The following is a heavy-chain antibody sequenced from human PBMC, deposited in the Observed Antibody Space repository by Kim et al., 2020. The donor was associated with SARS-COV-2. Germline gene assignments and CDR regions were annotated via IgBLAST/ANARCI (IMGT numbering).Heavy chain of an antibody. V-gene: IGHV3-21*01. J-gene: IGHJ5*02. D-gene: IGHD3-10*01. CDR2: ISSSSSYI. CDR3: TRGASPWDYGPLNWFDP. CDR1: GFTFSSYS. Sequence: GGSLRLSCAASGFTFSSYSMNWVRQPPGKGLEWVSSISSSSSYIYYADSVKGRFTISRDNAKNSLYLQMNSLRAEDAAVYYCTRGASPWDYGPLNWFDPWGQGTLVTVSS.